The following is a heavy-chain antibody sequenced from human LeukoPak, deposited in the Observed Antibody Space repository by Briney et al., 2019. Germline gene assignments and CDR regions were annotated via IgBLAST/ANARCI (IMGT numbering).Heavy chain of an antibody. CDR1: GGSISSGGYY. V-gene: IGHV4-31*03. CDR3: ARAGSGYYYADY. J-gene: IGHJ4*02. D-gene: IGHD3-22*01. CDR2: IYYSGST. Sequence: TLSLTCTVSGGSISSGGYYWSWIRQHPGKGLEWIGYIYYSGSTYYNPSLKSRVTISVDTSKNQFSLELSSVTAADTAVYYCARAGSGYYYADYWGQGTLVTVSS.